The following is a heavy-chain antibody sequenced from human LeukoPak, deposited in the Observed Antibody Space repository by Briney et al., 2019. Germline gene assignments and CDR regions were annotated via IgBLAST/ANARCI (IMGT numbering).Heavy chain of an antibody. J-gene: IGHJ6*02. V-gene: IGHV3-7*01. CDR3: ARVQLDVIIYYYYGMDV. D-gene: IGHD1-1*01. Sequence: GGSLRLSCAASGFTFSSYWMSWVRQAPGKGLEWVANIKQDGSEKYYVDSVKGRFTISRDNAKNSLYLQMNSLRAEDTAVYYRARVQLDVIIYYYYGMDVWGQGTTVTVSS. CDR2: IKQDGSEK. CDR1: GFTFSSYW.